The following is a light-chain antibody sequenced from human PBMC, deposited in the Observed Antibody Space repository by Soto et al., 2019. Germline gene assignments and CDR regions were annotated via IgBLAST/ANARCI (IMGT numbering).Light chain of an antibody. J-gene: IGLJ2*01. CDR3: CSYAGSDPV. CDR2: DVS. Sequence: QSALTQPRSVSGSPGQSVTISCTGTSSDVGGYNYVSWYQQHPGKAPKLMIYDVSKRPSGVPDRFSGSKSGNTASLTISGLQAEDEADYYCCSYAGSDPVFGGGTKLTVL. CDR1: SSDVGGYNY. V-gene: IGLV2-11*01.